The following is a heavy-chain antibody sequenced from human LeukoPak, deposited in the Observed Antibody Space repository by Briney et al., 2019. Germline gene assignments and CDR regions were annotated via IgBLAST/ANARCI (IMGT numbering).Heavy chain of an antibody. J-gene: IGHJ4*02. CDR1: GFTFSSYD. V-gene: IGHV3-13*01. CDR3: ARDGARDYGDPPFFDY. Sequence: GGSLRLSCAASGFTFSSYDMHWVRQATGKGLEWVSAIGTASDTYYPGSVKGRSTISRENAKNSLYLQMNSLRAGDTAVYYCARDGARDYGDPPFFDYWGQGTLVTVSS. CDR2: IGTASDT. D-gene: IGHD4-17*01.